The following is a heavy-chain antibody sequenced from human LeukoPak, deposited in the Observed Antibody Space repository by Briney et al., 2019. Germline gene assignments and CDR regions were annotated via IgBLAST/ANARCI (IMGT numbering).Heavy chain of an antibody. CDR2: INHSGST. V-gene: IGHV4-34*01. D-gene: IGHD7-27*01. CDR1: GGSFSGYY. Sequence: PSETLSLTCAVYGGSFSGYYWSWIRQPPGKGLEWIGEINHSGSTNYNPSLKSRVTIPVDTSKNQFSLKLSSVTAADTAVYYCASQTGASGGYFDYWGQGTLVTVSS. J-gene: IGHJ4*02. CDR3: ASQTGASGGYFDY.